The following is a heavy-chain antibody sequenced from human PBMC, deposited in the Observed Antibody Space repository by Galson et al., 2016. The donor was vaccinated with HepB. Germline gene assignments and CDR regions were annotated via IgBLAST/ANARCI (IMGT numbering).Heavy chain of an antibody. V-gene: IGHV3-23*01. CDR1: GFAFSSYA. Sequence: SLRLACAASGFAFSSYAMSGGRQAPGTGLEWVSGISDSGGTTSYADSVKGRFTISRDNSKNTLYLQMNSLRAEDTAVYYCAKGGGGSSSWQKYYYYYMDVWGKGTTVTVSS. D-gene: IGHD6-13*01. CDR3: AKGGGGSSSWQKYYYYYMDV. CDR2: ISDSGGTT. J-gene: IGHJ6*03.